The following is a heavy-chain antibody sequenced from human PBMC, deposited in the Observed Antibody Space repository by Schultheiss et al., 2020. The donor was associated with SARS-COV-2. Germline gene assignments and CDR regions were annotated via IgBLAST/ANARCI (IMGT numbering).Heavy chain of an antibody. Sequence: SETLSLTCTVSGYSISSGYYWGWIRQPPGKGLEWIGYIYYSGSTNYNPSLKSRVTISVDTSKNQFSLKLSSVTAADTAVYYCARVVGGPTFEAFFGMDVWGQGTTVTVSS. CDR2: IYYSGST. CDR1: GYSISSGYY. J-gene: IGHJ6*02. CDR3: ARVVGGPTFEAFFGMDV. D-gene: IGHD1-26*01. V-gene: IGHV4-61*01.